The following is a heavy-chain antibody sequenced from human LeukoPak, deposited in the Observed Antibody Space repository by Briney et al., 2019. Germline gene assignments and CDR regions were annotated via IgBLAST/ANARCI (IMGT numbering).Heavy chain of an antibody. V-gene: IGHV4-4*07. D-gene: IGHD5-24*01. Sequence: SETLSLTCTVSGGSISNYYWSWIRQPAGEGLEWIGRMYASESTSYNPSLKSRVTMSGDTSKNQFSLKLSSVTAADTAVYYCAASTEGLQVDYWGQGTLVTVSS. CDR3: AASTEGLQVDY. CDR2: MYASEST. J-gene: IGHJ4*02. CDR1: GGSISNYY.